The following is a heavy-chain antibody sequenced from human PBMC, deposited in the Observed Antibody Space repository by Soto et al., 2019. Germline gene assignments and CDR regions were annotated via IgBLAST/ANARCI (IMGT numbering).Heavy chain of an antibody. V-gene: IGHV1-69*06. Sequence: SVKVSCKASGGTFSSYAISWVRQAPGQGLEWMGGIIPIFGTANYAQKFQGRVTITADKSTSTAYMELNSLRAEDTAVHYCAKDSGRNYYDSSGYAHWGQGTLVTVSS. CDR2: IIPIFGTA. J-gene: IGHJ4*02. CDR1: GGTFSSYA. CDR3: AKDSGRNYYDSSGYAH. D-gene: IGHD3-22*01.